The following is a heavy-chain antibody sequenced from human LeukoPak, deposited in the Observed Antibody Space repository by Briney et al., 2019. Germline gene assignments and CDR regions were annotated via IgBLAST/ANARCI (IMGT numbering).Heavy chain of an antibody. CDR3: ARHLYGSGLHRIDY. J-gene: IGHJ4*02. V-gene: IGHV4-4*02. Sequence: SETLSLTCAVSGGSISSSNWWSWVRQPPGRGLEWIGEIYHSGSTNYNPSLKSRVTISVDTSKNQFSLKLNSVTAADTAVYHCARHLYGSGLHRIDYWGQGTLVTVSS. CDR2: IYHSGST. CDR1: GGSISSSNW. D-gene: IGHD6-19*01.